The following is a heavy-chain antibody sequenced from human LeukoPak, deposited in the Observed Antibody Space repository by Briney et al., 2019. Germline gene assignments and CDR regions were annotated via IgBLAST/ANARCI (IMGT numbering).Heavy chain of an antibody. J-gene: IGHJ4*02. Sequence: ASVRVSCKASGGTFSSYAISWVRQAPGQGLEWMGRIIPILGIANYAQKFQGRVTITADKSTGTAYMELSSLRSEDTAVYYCAARYGDYDYWGQGTLVTVSS. D-gene: IGHD4-17*01. CDR3: AARYGDYDY. CDR1: GGTFSSYA. CDR2: IIPILGIA. V-gene: IGHV1-69*04.